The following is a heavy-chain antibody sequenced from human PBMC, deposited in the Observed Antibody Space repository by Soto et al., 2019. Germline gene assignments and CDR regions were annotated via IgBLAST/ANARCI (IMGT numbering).Heavy chain of an antibody. J-gene: IGHJ4*02. D-gene: IGHD2-21*01. CDR1: GGTFNAHA. Sequence: QVQLVQSGAEVKKPGSSVKVSCKGSGGTFNAHAISWVRQAPGQGLEWMGGIIPIFGTPNYAQKFKGRLPINADTSTTTAYLELSRLRPNVTAVSFCARVLWTLSREEADAIWGQGTLVTVSS. CDR3: ARVLWTLSREEADAI. CDR2: IIPIFGTP. V-gene: IGHV1-69*06.